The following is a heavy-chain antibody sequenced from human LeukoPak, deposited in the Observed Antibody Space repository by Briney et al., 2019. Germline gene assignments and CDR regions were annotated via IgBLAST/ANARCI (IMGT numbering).Heavy chain of an antibody. CDR2: ISFHGTDS. Sequence: GGSLRLSCAASGFTFISYAIHWVRQAPGKGLEWVAVISFHGTDSFYADSVKGRFTISRDNSKNALYLQMNSLRAEDTAVYYCARGPVITFGYWGQGTLVTVSS. D-gene: IGHD3-16*01. V-gene: IGHV3-30*04. J-gene: IGHJ4*02. CDR1: GFTFISYA. CDR3: ARGPVITFGY.